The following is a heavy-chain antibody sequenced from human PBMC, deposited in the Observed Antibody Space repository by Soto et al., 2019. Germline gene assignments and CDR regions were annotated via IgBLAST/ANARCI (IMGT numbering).Heavy chain of an antibody. J-gene: IGHJ4*02. Sequence: QVKLVQSGAEVKKPGASVKVSCKASGYTFTSYSINWVRQAPGQGLEWMGWISAYNGNTYHARKLQGRVTMTTDTSTSSAYMELRSLRSDDTAVYYCARDVGYGLIDYWGQGTLVTVSS. D-gene: IGHD5-18*01. CDR2: ISAYNGNT. V-gene: IGHV1-18*01. CDR3: ARDVGYGLIDY. CDR1: GYTFTSYS.